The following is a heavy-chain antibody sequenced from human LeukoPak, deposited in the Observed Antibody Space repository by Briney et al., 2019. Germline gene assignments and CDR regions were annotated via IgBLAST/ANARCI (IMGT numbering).Heavy chain of an antibody. J-gene: IGHJ5*02. CDR1: GGSISSSGYY. Sequence: PSETLSLTCTVSGGSISSSGYYWGWIRQPPGRGLEWIASIYYSGSTYYNPSLKSRVTISVDTSKNQLSLKLSSLTSADTAVYYCARHEYSGSYYGLSWFDPWGQGTLVTVSS. CDR2: IYYSGST. D-gene: IGHD1-26*01. V-gene: IGHV4-39*01. CDR3: ARHEYSGSYYGLSWFDP.